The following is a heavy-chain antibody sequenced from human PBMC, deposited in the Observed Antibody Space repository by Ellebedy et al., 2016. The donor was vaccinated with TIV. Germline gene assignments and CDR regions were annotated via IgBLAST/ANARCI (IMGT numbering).Heavy chain of an antibody. D-gene: IGHD6-19*01. CDR2: IYSGGST. CDR3: ARVIAVAGMDIEYFDY. Sequence: GGSLRLSXAASGFTVSSNYMSWVRQAPGKGLEWVSVIYSGGSTYYADSVKGRFTISRDNSKNTLYLQMNSLRAEDTAVYYCARVIAVAGMDIEYFDYWGRGTLVTVSS. V-gene: IGHV3-53*01. J-gene: IGHJ4*02. CDR1: GFTVSSNY.